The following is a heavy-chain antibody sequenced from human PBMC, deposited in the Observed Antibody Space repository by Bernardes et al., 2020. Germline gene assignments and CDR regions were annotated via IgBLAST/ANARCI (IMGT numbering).Heavy chain of an antibody. D-gene: IGHD4-4*01. V-gene: IGHV3-23*01. J-gene: IGHJ6*02. Sequence: GGSLRLSCESSEFTFYNYAMSWVRQAPGKGLERVSSISASGGSTFYADSVNGRFIISRDNSKDTLYLQMNSLRAQDTAAYYCAKDRDYSNYEPYFGMDVWGQGTTVTVSS. CDR2: ISASGGST. CDR1: EFTFYNYA. CDR3: AKDRDYSNYEPYFGMDV.